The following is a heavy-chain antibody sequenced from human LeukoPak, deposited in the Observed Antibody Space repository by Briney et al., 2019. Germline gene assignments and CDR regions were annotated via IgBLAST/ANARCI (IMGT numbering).Heavy chain of an antibody. CDR1: GYTFTSYD. V-gene: IGHV1-8*03. Sequence: ASAKVSCKASGYTFTSYDINWVRQATGQGLEWMGWMNPNSGNTGYAQKFQGRVTITTDTSTSTAYMELRSLRSDDTAFYYCARDPSNTSGWKTWFDTWGQGTLVTVSS. CDR2: MNPNSGNT. D-gene: IGHD6-19*01. CDR3: ARDPSNTSGWKTWFDT. J-gene: IGHJ5*02.